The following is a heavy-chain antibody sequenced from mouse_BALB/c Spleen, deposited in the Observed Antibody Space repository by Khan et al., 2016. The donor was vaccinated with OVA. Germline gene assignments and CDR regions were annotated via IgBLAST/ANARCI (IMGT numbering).Heavy chain of an antibody. CDR3: ARSVNITTVVATDFDY. CDR1: GYSITSDYA. D-gene: IGHD1-1*01. J-gene: IGHJ2*01. V-gene: IGHV3-2*02. Sequence: EVQLQESGPGLVKPSQSLSLTCTVTGYSITSDYAWNWIRQFPGNKLEWMGYISYSGRTSYNPSLKSRISITRDTSKNQFFLQLNSVTTEDTATYYCARSVNITTVVATDFDYWGQGTTLTASS. CDR2: ISYSGRT.